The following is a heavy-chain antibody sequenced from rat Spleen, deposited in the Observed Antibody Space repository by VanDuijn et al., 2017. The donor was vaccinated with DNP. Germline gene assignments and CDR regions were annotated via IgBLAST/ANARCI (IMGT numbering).Heavy chain of an antibody. CDR3: ARDGGGPFDY. CDR1: GFTFSDYY. J-gene: IGHJ2*01. V-gene: IGHV5-25*01. Sequence: EVQLVESGGGLVQPGRSLTLSCAASGFTFSDYYMAWVRQAPTKGLEWVAYISTGGGNTHYRDSVKGRFTVSRDNAESTLYLQMDSLRSEDTATYYCARDGGGPFDYWGQGVMVTVSS. D-gene: IGHD1-11*01. CDR2: ISTGGGNT.